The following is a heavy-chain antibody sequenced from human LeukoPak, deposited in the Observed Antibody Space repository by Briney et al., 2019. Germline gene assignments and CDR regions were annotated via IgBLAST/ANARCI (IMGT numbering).Heavy chain of an antibody. D-gene: IGHD5-24*01. V-gene: IGHV3-11*01. CDR3: ARDPGWLQIGGGIDY. Sequence: GGSLRLSCTASGFTFGDYAMSWVRQAPGKGLEWVSYISSSGGTIYYADSVKGRFTISRDNAKNSLYLQMNSLRAEDAAVYYCARDPGWLQIGGGIDYWGQGTLVTVSS. J-gene: IGHJ4*02. CDR2: ISSSGGTI. CDR1: GFTFGDYA.